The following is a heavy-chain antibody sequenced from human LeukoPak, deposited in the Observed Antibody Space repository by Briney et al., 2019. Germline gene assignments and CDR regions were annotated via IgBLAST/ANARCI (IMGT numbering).Heavy chain of an antibody. J-gene: IGHJ5*02. CDR3: TRVYIASPGQFDP. Sequence: PSETLSLTCSVSGGSISGYYWSWIRQPAGKGLEWIGRIYISGSTSYNPSLKSRVTISVDTSKNQFSLKLSSVTAADTAVYYCTRVYIASPGQFDPWGQGTLVTVSS. CDR2: IYISGST. V-gene: IGHV4-4*07. CDR1: GGSISGYY. D-gene: IGHD6-13*01.